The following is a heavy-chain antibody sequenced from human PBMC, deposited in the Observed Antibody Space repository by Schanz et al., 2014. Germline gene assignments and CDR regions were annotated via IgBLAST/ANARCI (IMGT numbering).Heavy chain of an antibody. Sequence: EVQLVESGGGVVQPGRSLRLSCAASGFIVSSTYMTWVRQAPGKGLEWVGHSRNKGHSYTSEYAASVKGRFTISRDEAESSLYLQMDSLKTEDTAVYYCARRNFYDKSAAFDYWGQGSLVTVSS. CDR1: GFIVSSTY. V-gene: IGHV3-72*01. J-gene: IGHJ4*02. CDR2: SRNKGHSYTS. CDR3: ARRNFYDKSAAFDY. D-gene: IGHD3-9*01.